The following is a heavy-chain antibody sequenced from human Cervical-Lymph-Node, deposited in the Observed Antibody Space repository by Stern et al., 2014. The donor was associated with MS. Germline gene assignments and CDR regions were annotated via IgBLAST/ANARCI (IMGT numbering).Heavy chain of an antibody. V-gene: IGHV1-46*01. J-gene: IGHJ4*02. CDR1: GYTFTNYY. Sequence: VPLLQSGPEVKKPGASVMVSCKTSGYTFTNYYIHWARQAPGQGLEWMGIINPNGSVTASAPKFPGRLTMTRAPSTTTVYMRLITLTSEYTAMYYCTRAVGGVGREWGQGTLVFVSS. CDR3: TRAVGGVGRE. CDR2: INPNGSVT. D-gene: IGHD3-16*01.